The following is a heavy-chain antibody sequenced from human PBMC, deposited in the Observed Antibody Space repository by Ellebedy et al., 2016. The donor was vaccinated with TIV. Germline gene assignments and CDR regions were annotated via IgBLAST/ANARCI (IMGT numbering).Heavy chain of an antibody. D-gene: IGHD3-10*01. CDR1: GGTFSSYA. CDR3: ARGRGVRGVIIPSAWRYFDL. V-gene: IGHV1-69*13. J-gene: IGHJ2*01. CDR2: IIPIFGTA. Sequence: SVKVSCXASGGTFSSYAISWVRQAPGQGLEWMGGIIPIFGTANYAQKFQGRVTITADESTSTAYMELSRLRSEDTAVYYCARGRGVRGVIIPSAWRYFDLWGRGTLVTVSS.